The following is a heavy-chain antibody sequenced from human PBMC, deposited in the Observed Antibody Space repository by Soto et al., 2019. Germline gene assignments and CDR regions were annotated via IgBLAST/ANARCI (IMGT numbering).Heavy chain of an antibody. CDR1: GFTVSTKY. CDR2: IYTGGST. J-gene: IGHJ4*02. CDR3: ARGFDSDYGFDL. Sequence: GGSLRLSCAASGFTVSTKYMTWVRQAPGKGLEWVSIIYTGGSTFYADSVKGRFTISRDNSQNTLYLLINSLRGEDTAVYYCARGFDSDYGFDLWGQGTLVTVSS. D-gene: IGHD4-17*01. V-gene: IGHV3-53*01.